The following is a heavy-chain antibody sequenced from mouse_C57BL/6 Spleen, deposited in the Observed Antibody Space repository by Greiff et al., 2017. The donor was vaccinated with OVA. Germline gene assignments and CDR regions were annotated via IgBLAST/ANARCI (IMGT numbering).Heavy chain of an antibody. V-gene: IGHV1-15*01. J-gene: IGHJ3*01. Sequence: VKLQQSGAELVRPGASVTLSCKASGYTFTDYEMHWVKQTPVHGLEWIGAIDPETGGTAYNQKFKGKAILTADKSSSTAYMELRSLTSEDSAVYYCTRFTSFAYWGQGTLVTVSA. CDR2: IDPETGGT. CDR1: GYTFTDYE. CDR3: TRFTSFAY.